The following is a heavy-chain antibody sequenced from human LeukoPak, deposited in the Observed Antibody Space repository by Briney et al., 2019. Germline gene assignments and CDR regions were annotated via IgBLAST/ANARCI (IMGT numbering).Heavy chain of an antibody. V-gene: IGHV4-4*07. Sequence: SETLSLTCNISGGSISGYYWSWIRQPAGKGLEWIGRIYSSETTNYNPSLKSRLTMSVDTSKNQFSLELSSVTAADTAVYFCARGGGRQLATSHSYFDYWGQGILVPVSS. CDR1: GGSISGYY. J-gene: IGHJ4*02. CDR3: ARGGGRQLATSHSYFDY. D-gene: IGHD2-15*01. CDR2: IYSSETT.